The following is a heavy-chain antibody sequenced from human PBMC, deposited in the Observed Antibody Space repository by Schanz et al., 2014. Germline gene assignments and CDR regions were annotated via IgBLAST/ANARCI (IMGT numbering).Heavy chain of an antibody. D-gene: IGHD3-3*01. J-gene: IGHJ3*02. CDR2: INPSGGST. V-gene: IGHV1-46*01. CDR3: VTEKRMESGTWAKAFDI. CDR1: GYPFTSYY. Sequence: QVHLEQSGPEVKKPGASVKLSCRASGYPFTSYYMHWVRQAPGQGLEWMGIINPSGGSTSYAQKFQGRVTMTRDTSTSTVYMELSSLRSDDTAMYYCVTEKRMESGTWAKAFDIWGQGTWVTVSS.